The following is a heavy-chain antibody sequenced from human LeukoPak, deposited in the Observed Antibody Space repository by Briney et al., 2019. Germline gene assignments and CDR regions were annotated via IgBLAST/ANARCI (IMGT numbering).Heavy chain of an antibody. CDR3: ARGSVSKYRFFDN. J-gene: IGHJ4*02. CDR1: GFTFSSYG. D-gene: IGHD3-3*02. V-gene: IGHV3-30*19. CDR2: ISSDGSIK. Sequence: GGSLRLSCAASGFTFSSYGMHWVRQAPGKGLEWVAVISSDGSIKYYADSVKGRFTISRDNSENTMWLQMGSLRAEDTAVYYCARGSVSKYRFFDNWGQGILVTVSS.